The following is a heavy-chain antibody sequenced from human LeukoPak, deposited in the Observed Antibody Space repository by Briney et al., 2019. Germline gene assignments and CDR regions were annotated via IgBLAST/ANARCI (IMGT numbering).Heavy chain of an antibody. Sequence: ASVKVSCKASGYTFTGNYIHWVRQAPGQGLEWMGWINPNSGGTNYAQKFQGRVSMTRDTSISTAYMELSRLRSDDTAVYYCARDQKYYYYMDVWGKGTTVTVSS. CDR2: INPNSGGT. CDR3: ARDQKYYYYMDV. J-gene: IGHJ6*03. V-gene: IGHV1-2*02. CDR1: GYTFTGNY.